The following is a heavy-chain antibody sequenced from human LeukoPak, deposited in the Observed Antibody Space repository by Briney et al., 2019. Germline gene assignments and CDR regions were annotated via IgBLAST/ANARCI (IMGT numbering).Heavy chain of an antibody. D-gene: IGHD3-9*01. CDR2: IYYNAIT. V-gene: IGHV4-61*01. Sequence: KPSETLSLTCTVSGDSVSSGIYYWSWIRQPPGKGLEWIGYIYYNAITNYNPSLKSRVTMSLDTSKNHFSLKLSSVTAADTAVYYCARVGKYDWLASYWGQGTLVTVSS. J-gene: IGHJ4*02. CDR3: ARVGKYDWLASY. CDR1: GDSVSSGIYY.